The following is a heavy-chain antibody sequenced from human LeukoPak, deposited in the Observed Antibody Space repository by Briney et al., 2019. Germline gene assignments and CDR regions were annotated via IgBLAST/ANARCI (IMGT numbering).Heavy chain of an antibody. CDR3: AREQEEWELLYYFDY. D-gene: IGHD1-26*01. CDR2: IWYDGSNK. J-gene: IGHJ4*02. CDR1: GFTFSSYG. Sequence: GSLRLSCAASGFTFSSYGMHWVRQAPGKGLEWVAVIWYDGSNKYYADSVKGRFTISRDNSKNTLYLQMNSLRAEDTAVYYCAREQEEWELLYYFDYWGQGTLVTVSS. V-gene: IGHV3-33*01.